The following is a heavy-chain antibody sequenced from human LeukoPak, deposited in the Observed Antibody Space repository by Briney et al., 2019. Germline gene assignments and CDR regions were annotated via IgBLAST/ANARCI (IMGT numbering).Heavy chain of an antibody. CDR3: ARVGYCSGGSCYGGDY. D-gene: IGHD2-15*01. Sequence: GGSLRLSCAASGFTFSSYGMHWVRQAPGKGLEWGAVIWYDGSNKYYADSVKGRFTISRDNYQNTLYLQMNTLRAEDTAVYYCARVGYCSGGSCYGGDYWGQGTLVTVSS. J-gene: IGHJ4*02. V-gene: IGHV3-33*01. CDR1: GFTFSSYG. CDR2: IWYDGSNK.